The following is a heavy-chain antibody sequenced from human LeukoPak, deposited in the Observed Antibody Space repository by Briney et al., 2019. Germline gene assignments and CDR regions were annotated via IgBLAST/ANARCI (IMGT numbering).Heavy chain of an antibody. CDR3: ARGGDRRGFDY. Sequence: SETLSLTCTVSGGSVSSGSYYWSWIRQHPGKGLEWIGYIYDSGTTYYNPALQSRVTISVDMSDNHFSLKMRSMTAADTAVYFCARGGDRRGFDYWGQGTLVTVSS. V-gene: IGHV4-31*03. J-gene: IGHJ4*02. CDR2: IYDSGTT. CDR1: GGSVSSGSYY. D-gene: IGHD1-14*01.